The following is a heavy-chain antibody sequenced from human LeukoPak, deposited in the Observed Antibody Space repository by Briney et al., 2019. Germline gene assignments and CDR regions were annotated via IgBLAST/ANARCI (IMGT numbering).Heavy chain of an antibody. D-gene: IGHD5-18*01. CDR1: GGSFSGYY. CDR3: ARRFEEDTAMVSYYYMDV. CDR2: INHSGST. V-gene: IGHV4-34*01. Sequence: SSETLSLTCAVYGGSFSGYYWSWIRQPPGKGLEWIGEINHSGSTNYNPSLKSRVTISVDTSKNQFSLKLSSVTAADTAVYYCARRFEEDTAMVSYYYMDVWGKGTTVTISS. J-gene: IGHJ6*03.